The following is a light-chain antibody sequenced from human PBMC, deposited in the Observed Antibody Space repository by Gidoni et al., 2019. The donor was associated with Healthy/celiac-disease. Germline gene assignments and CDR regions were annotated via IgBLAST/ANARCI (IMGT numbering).Light chain of an antibody. J-gene: IGKJ1*01. Sequence: DIVMTQSPDSLAGSLGERATINCKSSQSVLYSSNNKNYLAWYQQKPGQPPKLLIYWASTRESGVPDRFSGSGSGTDFTLTISSLQAEDVAVYYCQQYYSTPPLTFGQGTKVEIK. CDR2: WAS. CDR3: QQYYSTPPLT. V-gene: IGKV4-1*01. CDR1: QSVLYSSNNKNY.